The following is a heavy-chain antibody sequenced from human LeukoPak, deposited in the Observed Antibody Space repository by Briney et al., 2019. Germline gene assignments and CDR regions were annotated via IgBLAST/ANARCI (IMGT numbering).Heavy chain of an antibody. CDR2: TSYDGSDT. CDR1: GFTFSRYA. V-gene: IGHV3-30*03. J-gene: IGHJ4*02. CDR3: VRDINWNYFLDS. Sequence: GGSLRLSCVTSGFTFSRYAMHWVRQAPGKGLQWVTVTSYDGSDTYYADSVKGRFTLSRDSSTNTVYLQMDNLRTEDTAIYYCVRDINWNYFLDSWGQGTLVTVSS. D-gene: IGHD1-7*01.